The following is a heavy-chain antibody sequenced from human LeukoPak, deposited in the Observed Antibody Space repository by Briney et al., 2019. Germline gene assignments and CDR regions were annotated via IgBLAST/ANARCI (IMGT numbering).Heavy chain of an antibody. D-gene: IGHD1-1*01. CDR1: GFIFRTYG. J-gene: IGHJ4*02. CDR2: IGYDGTKK. CDR3: AKDTLASGFDY. V-gene: IGHV3-30*02. Sequence: GGSLRLSCAASGFIFRTYGIHWVRQAPGKGLQWVAFIGYDGTKKSYADSVKGRFTISRDNSKNTLYLQMNSLRAEDTAVYYCAKDTLASGFDYWGQGTRVTVSS.